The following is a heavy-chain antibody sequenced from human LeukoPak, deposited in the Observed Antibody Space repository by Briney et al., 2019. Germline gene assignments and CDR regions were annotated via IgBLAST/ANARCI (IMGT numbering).Heavy chain of an antibody. D-gene: IGHD4-17*01. Sequence: SETLSLTCTVSGGSISSGGYYWSWIRQHPGKGLEWIGYIYYSGSTYYNPSLKSRVTISVDTSKNQSSLKLSSVTAADTAVYYCARHTVTTWSIDYWGQGTLVTVSS. V-gene: IGHV4-31*03. CDR1: GGSISSGGYY. CDR2: IYYSGST. J-gene: IGHJ4*02. CDR3: ARHTVTTWSIDY.